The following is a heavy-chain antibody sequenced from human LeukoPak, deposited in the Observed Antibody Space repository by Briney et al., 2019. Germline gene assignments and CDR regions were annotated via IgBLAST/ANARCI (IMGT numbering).Heavy chain of an antibody. Sequence: KPSETLSLTCTVSGGSISSSDHFWGWIRQSPGKGLEWIGSLYYTGSAYYNPSLKSRVTIFVDTSKNQFSLRVTSVTAADTYVYYCARGFSALVGSGNWFDSWGQGTLVTVSS. D-gene: IGHD2-15*01. CDR1: GGSISSSDHF. V-gene: IGHV4-39*01. J-gene: IGHJ5*01. CDR3: ARGFSALVGSGNWFDS. CDR2: LYYTGSA.